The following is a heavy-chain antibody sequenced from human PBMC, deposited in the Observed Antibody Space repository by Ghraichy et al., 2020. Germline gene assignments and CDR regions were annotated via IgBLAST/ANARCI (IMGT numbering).Heavy chain of an antibody. CDR2: INHSGST. CDR3: ARGRGYCSGGSCYSGNTVVTGGRRYFDY. D-gene: IGHD2-15*01. Sequence: SETLSLTCAVYGGSFSGYYWSWIRQPPGKGLEWIGEINHSGSTNYNPSLKSRVTISVDTSKNLFSLKLSSVTAADTAVYYCARGRGYCSGGSCYSGNTVVTGGRRYFDYWGQGTLVTVSS. CDR1: GGSFSGYY. J-gene: IGHJ4*02. V-gene: IGHV4-34*01.